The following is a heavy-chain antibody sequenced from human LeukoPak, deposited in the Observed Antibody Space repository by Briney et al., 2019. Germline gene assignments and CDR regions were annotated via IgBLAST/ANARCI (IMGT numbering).Heavy chain of an antibody. CDR2: INHSGST. Sequence: PETLSLTCAVCGESISGYYWSWICQPPGKGLEWIGEINHSGSTNYNPSLKSRVTISVDTSKNQFSLKLRSVTAADTAVYYCASRYVSSEVVIIPTAKNNWFHPWGQGTLVTVSS. CDR1: GESISGYY. D-gene: IGHD3-3*01. V-gene: IGHV4-34*01. J-gene: IGHJ5*02. CDR3: ASRYVSSEVVIIPTAKNNWFHP.